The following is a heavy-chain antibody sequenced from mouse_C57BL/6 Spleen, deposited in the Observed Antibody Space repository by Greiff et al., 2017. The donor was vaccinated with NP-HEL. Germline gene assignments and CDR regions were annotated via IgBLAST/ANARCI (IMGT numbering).Heavy chain of an antibody. CDR3: ASYGSSLDY. CDR1: GYTFTIYD. CDR2: IYPRDGST. J-gene: IGHJ2*01. V-gene: IGHV1-85*01. Sequence: VQLQESGPELVKPGASLKLSCKASGYTFTIYDINWVRQRPGQGLEWIGWIYPRDGSTKYNEKFKAKATLTVDTSSSTAFMELHSLTSDDSAVYFCASYGSSLDYWGQGTTLTVSA. D-gene: IGHD1-1*01.